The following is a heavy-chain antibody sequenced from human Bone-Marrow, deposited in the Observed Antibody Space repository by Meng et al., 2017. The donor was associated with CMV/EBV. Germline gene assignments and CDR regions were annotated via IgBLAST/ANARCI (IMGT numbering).Heavy chain of an antibody. CDR1: GYTFTSYD. D-gene: IGHD3-3*01. CDR3: ARTYLLRFLEWSLFLGY. CDR2: MNPNSGNT. J-gene: IGHJ4*02. V-gene: IGHV1-8*01. Sequence: ASVKVSCKASGYTFTSYDINWVRQATGQGLEWMGWMNPNSGNTGYAQKLQGRDTMTRNTSISTAYMELSSLRSEDTAVYYCARTYLLRFLEWSLFLGYWGQGTLVTVSS.